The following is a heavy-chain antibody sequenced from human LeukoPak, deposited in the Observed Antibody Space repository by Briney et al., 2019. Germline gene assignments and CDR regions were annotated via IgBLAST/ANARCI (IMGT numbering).Heavy chain of an antibody. CDR1: GYSFTSYW. D-gene: IGHD6-6*01. CDR3: ARQYSSSFAYYYYYYMDV. J-gene: IGHJ6*03. Sequence: GESLKISCKGSGYSFTSYWIGWVRQMPGKGLEWMGLIYPGDSDTRYSPSFQGQVTISADKSISTAYLQWSSLKASDTAMYYCARQYSSSFAYYYYYYMDVWGKGTTVTVSS. V-gene: IGHV5-51*01. CDR2: IYPGDSDT.